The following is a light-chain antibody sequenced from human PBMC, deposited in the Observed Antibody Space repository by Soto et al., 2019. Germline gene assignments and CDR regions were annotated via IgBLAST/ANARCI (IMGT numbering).Light chain of an antibody. Sequence: EIVLTQSPATLSLSPGERATLSCRTSQRIRSNLAWYHKKVGQAPRLLIYDASTRATGIPARFSGSEFGTDFTLPISSLEPEDFAVYYCQLRTNWWTFGQGTKVEFK. V-gene: IGKV3-11*01. CDR3: QLRTNWWT. CDR2: DAS. CDR1: QRIRSN. J-gene: IGKJ1*01.